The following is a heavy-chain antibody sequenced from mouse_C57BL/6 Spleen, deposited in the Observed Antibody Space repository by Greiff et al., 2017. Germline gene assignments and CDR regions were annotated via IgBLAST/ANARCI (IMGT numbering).Heavy chain of an antibody. Sequence: VKLQQPGAELVRPGSSVKLSCKASGFTFTSYWMHWVKQTPIQGLEWIGNIDTSDSETHYTHKFKDKATLTVDKSSSTSYMQLSSLTSEDSAVYYSARECGNYDDMDYWGQGTSVTVAS. CDR2: IDTSDSET. D-gene: IGHD2-10*02. J-gene: IGHJ4*01. V-gene: IGHV1-52*01. CDR1: GFTFTSYW. CDR3: ARECGNYDDMDY.